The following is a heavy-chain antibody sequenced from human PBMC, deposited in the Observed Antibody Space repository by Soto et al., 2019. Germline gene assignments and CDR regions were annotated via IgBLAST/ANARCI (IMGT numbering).Heavy chain of an antibody. CDR3: ARLNGYCISTNCHGYYGMDV. Sequence: SETLSLTCTVSGGSISSSSYYWGWIRQPPGKGLEWIGTIYYSGTTYYNPSLKSRVTISVDTSKNQFSLKLSSVTAADTAVYYCARLNGYCISTNCHGYYGMDVWGQGTTVTVSS. CDR2: IYYSGTT. V-gene: IGHV4-39*01. D-gene: IGHD2-2*01. J-gene: IGHJ6*02. CDR1: GGSISSSSYY.